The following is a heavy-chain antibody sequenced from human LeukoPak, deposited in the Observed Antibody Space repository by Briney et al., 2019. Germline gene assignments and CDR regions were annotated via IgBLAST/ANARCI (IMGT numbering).Heavy chain of an antibody. Sequence: GGSLRLSCAASGFTFSSYSMNWGRQAPGKGLEWVSSISSSSSYIYYADSVKGRFTIARDNAKNSLYLQMNSLRAEDTAVYYCARTYFYYATSGSISFFDYWGQGTLVTVSS. D-gene: IGHD3-22*01. J-gene: IGHJ4*02. CDR3: ARTYFYYATSGSISFFDY. CDR2: ISSSSSYI. CDR1: GFTFSSYS. V-gene: IGHV3-21*01.